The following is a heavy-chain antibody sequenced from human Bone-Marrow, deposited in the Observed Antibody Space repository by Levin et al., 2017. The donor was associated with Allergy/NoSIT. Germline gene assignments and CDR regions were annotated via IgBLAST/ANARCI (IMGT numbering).Heavy chain of an antibody. CDR3: AKPQGLRQHLVASSHGMDV. Sequence: GGSLRLSCVASGFNFRNFAMRWVRQAPGKGLEWVAVVSFDEQNKYYAGSVKGRFTVSRDNSKNTLYLQMDSLTPEDTAVYYCAKPQGLRQHLVASSHGMDVWGQGTTVIVSS. V-gene: IGHV3-30-3*02. D-gene: IGHD2-8*02. CDR2: VSFDEQNK. CDR1: GFNFRNFA. J-gene: IGHJ6*02.